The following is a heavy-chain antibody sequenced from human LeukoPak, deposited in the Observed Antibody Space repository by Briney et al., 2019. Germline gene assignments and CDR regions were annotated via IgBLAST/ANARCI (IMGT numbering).Heavy chain of an antibody. CDR2: INPSGGST. J-gene: IGHJ4*02. Sequence: GASVKVSCKASGYTFTSYYMHWVRQAPGQGLEWMGIINPSGGSTSYAQKFQGRVTMTRDTSTSTVYMELSSLRSEDTAVYYCARPKRYYYDSSGYYHGDLFDYWGQGTLVTVSS. V-gene: IGHV1-46*01. CDR3: ARPKRYYYDSSGYYHGDLFDY. D-gene: IGHD3-22*01. CDR1: GYTFTSYY.